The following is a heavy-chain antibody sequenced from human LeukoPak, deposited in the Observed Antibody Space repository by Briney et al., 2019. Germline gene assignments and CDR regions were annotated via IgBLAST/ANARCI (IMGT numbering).Heavy chain of an antibody. J-gene: IGHJ4*02. Sequence: GGSLRLSCAASGFTFSSYGMHWVRQAPGKGLEWVAVIWYDGSNKYYADSVKGRFTISRDNSKNTLYLQMNSLRAEDTAVYYCAKNSDGLAAVGNWGQGTLVTVSS. CDR1: GFTFSSYG. D-gene: IGHD6-13*01. CDR2: IWYDGSNK. CDR3: AKNSDGLAAVGN. V-gene: IGHV3-33*06.